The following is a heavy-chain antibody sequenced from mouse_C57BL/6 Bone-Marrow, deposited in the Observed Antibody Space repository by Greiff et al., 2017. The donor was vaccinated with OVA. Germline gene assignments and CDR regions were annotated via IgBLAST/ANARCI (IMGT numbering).Heavy chain of an antibody. CDR1: GFSFNTYA. D-gene: IGHD2-3*01. V-gene: IGHV10-1*01. CDR2: IRSKSNNYAT. J-gene: IGHJ3*01. Sequence: GGGLVQPKGSLKLSCAASGFSFNTYAMNWVRQAPGKGLEWVARIRSKSNNYATYYADSVKDRFTISRDDSESMLYLQMNNLKTEDTAMYYCVRPDYDGYYSFAYWGQGTLVTVSA. CDR3: VRPDYDGYYSFAY.